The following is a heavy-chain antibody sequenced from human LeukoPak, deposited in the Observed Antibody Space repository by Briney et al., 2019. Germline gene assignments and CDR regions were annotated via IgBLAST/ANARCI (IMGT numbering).Heavy chain of an antibody. CDR2: ISAYNGDT. V-gene: IGHV1-18*01. CDR3: ARDPSNTSGWYIYFDY. D-gene: IGHD6-19*01. CDR1: GYTFTMYG. Sequence: GASVKVSCKASGYTFTMYGITWVRQAPGQGLEWMGWISAYNGDTKYAQKLQGRVTMTTDTSTSTAYMELRSLRSDDTAVYYCARDPSNTSGWYIYFDYWGQGTLVTVSS. J-gene: IGHJ4*02.